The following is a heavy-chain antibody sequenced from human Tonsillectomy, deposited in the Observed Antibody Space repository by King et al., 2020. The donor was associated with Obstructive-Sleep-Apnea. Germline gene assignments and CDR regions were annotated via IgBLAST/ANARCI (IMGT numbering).Heavy chain of an antibody. CDR1: GGSISSGDYY. J-gene: IGHJ4*02. CDR3: ARGDTAMAAFDY. Sequence: QLQESGPGLVKPSQTLSLTCTVSGGSISSGDYYWSWIRQPPGKGREWIVYIYYSGSTYDNPSLKSRVTISVDTSKNQFALKLSSVTAADTAVYYCARGDTAMAAFDYWGQGTLVTVSS. D-gene: IGHD5-18*01. CDR2: IYYSGST. V-gene: IGHV4-30-4*01.